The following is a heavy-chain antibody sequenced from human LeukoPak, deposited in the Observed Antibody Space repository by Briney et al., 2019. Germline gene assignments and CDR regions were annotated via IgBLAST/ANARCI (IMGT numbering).Heavy chain of an antibody. CDR1: GGSFSGYY. CDR3: ARGRNLGYCSSTSCYPGQEFDY. V-gene: IGHV4-34*01. J-gene: IGHJ4*02. CDR2: INHSGST. Sequence: SETLSLTCAVYGGSFSGYYWSWIRQPPGKGLEWIGEINHSGSTNYNPSLKSRVTISVGTSKNQFSLKLSSVTAADTAVYYCARGRNLGYCSSTSCYPGQEFDYWGQGTLVTVSS. D-gene: IGHD2-2*01.